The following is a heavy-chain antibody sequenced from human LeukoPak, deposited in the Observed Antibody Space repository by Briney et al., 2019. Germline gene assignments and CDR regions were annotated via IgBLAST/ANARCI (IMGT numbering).Heavy chain of an antibody. Sequence: AGGSLRLSYAASGFTFSDYYMSWIRQAPGKGLEWVSYISSSGSTIYYADSVKGRFTISRDNAKNSLYLQMNSLRAEDTAVYYCARASVSNYYYYYGMDVWGQGTTVTVSS. J-gene: IGHJ6*02. D-gene: IGHD2-8*01. CDR1: GFTFSDYY. CDR3: ARASVSNYYYYYGMDV. CDR2: ISSSGSTI. V-gene: IGHV3-11*01.